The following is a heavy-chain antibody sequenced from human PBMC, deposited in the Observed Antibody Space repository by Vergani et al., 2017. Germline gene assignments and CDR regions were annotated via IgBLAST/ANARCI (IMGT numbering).Heavy chain of an antibody. CDR2: IYYSGST. J-gene: IGHJ3*02. D-gene: IGHD3-3*01. Sequence: QLQLQESGPGLVKPSETLSLTCTVSGGSISSSSYYWGWIRQPPGKGLEWIGSIYYSGSTYYNPSLKSRVTISVDTSKNQFSLKLSSVTAADTAVYYCARLKADYDVWSGYSFDAFDIWGQGTMVTVSS. CDR3: ARLKADYDVWSGYSFDAFDI. V-gene: IGHV4-39*01. CDR1: GGSISSSSYY.